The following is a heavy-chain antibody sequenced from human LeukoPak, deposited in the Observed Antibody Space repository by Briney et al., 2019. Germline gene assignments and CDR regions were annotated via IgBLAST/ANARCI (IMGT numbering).Heavy chain of an antibody. V-gene: IGHV1-69*04. D-gene: IGHD3-22*01. CDR3: ARVGYLDYYDSSGHEDY. J-gene: IGHJ4*02. CDR2: IIPILCIA. Sequence: GASVKVSCKASGGTFSSYAISWVRQAPGQGLEWMGRIIPILCIANYAQKFQGRVTITADKSTSTAYMELSSLRSEDTAVYYCARVGYLDYYDSSGHEDYWGQGTLVTVSS. CDR1: GGTFSSYA.